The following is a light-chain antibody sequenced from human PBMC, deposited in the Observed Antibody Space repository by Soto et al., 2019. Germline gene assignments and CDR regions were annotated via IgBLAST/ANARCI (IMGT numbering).Light chain of an antibody. CDR3: QQYHQWPVA. Sequence: VMTQSPTTLSVSPGEIATLSCRASHGVGNNLAWYQQIPGQAPRLLIYGASTRATGVPARFSGSGSATQFTLTISSLQSEDFGFYYCQQYHQWPVAFGGGTKVDIK. CDR2: GAS. J-gene: IGKJ4*01. V-gene: IGKV3-15*01. CDR1: HGVGNN.